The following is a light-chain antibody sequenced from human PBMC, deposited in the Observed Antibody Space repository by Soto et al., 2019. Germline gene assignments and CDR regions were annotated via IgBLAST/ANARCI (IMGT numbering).Light chain of an antibody. CDR1: RSDVGSYNY. J-gene: IGLJ1*01. CDR2: EVH. Sequence: QSVLTQPPSASGSPGQSATISCTGTRSDVGSYNYVSWYQQRPGKAPKLMIYEVHKRPSGVPDRFSGSKSGNTASLTVSGLQAEDEADYYCSSYAGSNNFVAFGSGTKVTVL. V-gene: IGLV2-8*01. CDR3: SSYAGSNNFVA.